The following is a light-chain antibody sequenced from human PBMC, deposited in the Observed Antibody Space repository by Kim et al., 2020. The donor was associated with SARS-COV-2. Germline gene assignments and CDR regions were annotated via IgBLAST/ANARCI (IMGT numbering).Light chain of an antibody. Sequence: PGPRVTIFCSGSISNIGSNTVTWYQQLPGAAPKLLIYGGDLRPPRVPDRFSGSKSGTSASLAISGLQSEDEADYYCATHDESQVVFGGGTQLTVL. CDR1: ISNIGSNT. V-gene: IGLV1-44*01. J-gene: IGLJ3*02. CDR3: ATHDESQVV. CDR2: GGD.